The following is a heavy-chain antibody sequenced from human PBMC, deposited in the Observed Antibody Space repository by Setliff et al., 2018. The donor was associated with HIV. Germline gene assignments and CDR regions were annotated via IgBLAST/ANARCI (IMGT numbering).Heavy chain of an antibody. Sequence: ASVKVSCKASGYIFTSHGISWVRQAPGQGLEWMGWISPSGASTKYAQRLQGRVTLTRDTSSSTVYVELSSLRSDDTAVYYCAREAEQGERSSSWYFDYWGQGTLVTVSS. CDR1: GYIFTSHG. D-gene: IGHD6-6*01. CDR2: ISPSGAST. V-gene: IGHV1-18*01. CDR3: AREAEQGERSSSWYFDY. J-gene: IGHJ4*02.